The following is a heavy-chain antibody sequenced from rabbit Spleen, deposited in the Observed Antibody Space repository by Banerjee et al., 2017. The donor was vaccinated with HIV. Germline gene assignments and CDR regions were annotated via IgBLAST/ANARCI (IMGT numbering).Heavy chain of an antibody. CDR2: INTYTAKP. CDR1: GFSFSDRDV. V-gene: IGHV1S45*01. J-gene: IGHJ4*01. CDR3: ARDLASGIGFNLNR. Sequence: QEQLVESGGGLVKPEGSLTLTCKASGFSFSDRDVMCWVRQAPGKGLQWIACINTYTAKPFYGAWAKGECPIPRASSTTVTWEMASLPAEGRAKDFCARDLASGIGFNLNRWGPGTLVTAS. D-gene: IGHD1-1*01.